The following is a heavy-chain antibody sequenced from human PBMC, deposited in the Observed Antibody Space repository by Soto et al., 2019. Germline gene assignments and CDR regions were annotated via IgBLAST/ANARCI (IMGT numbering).Heavy chain of an antibody. V-gene: IGHV3-11*01. CDR3: ARALFFYPGYPGY. CDR1: GFTFSDYY. Sequence: QVQLVESGGGKVRPGGSLRLSCAAFGFTFSDYYINWIRQSPGKGLEWVSYISGDGRTRDYADSVKGRFTISRDNAKNSVFRQMNSLRAEDTALYYCARALFFYPGYPGYWGQGTLVTVSS. J-gene: IGHJ4*02. D-gene: IGHD5-12*01. CDR2: ISGDGRTR.